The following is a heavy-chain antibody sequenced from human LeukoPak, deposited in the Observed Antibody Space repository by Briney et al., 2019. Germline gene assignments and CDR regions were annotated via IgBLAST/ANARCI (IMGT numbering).Heavy chain of an antibody. D-gene: IGHD4-11*01. CDR3: ARTSLTLTVTTSNFDY. CDR2: IYPGDSDT. Sequence: GESLQISCKGSGYSFTSYWIGWVRQMPGKGLEWMGIIYPGDSDTRYSPSFQGQVTISADKSISTAYLQWSSLKASDTAMYYCARTSLTLTVTTSNFDYWGQGTLVTVSS. V-gene: IGHV5-51*01. CDR1: GYSFTSYW. J-gene: IGHJ4*02.